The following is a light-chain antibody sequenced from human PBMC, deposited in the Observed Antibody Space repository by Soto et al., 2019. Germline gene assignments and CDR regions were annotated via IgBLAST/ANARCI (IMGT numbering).Light chain of an antibody. CDR1: QNVSVS. Sequence: IQITQSPSTLSSSVGDSVSITCRASQNVSVSLAWYQHKPGEAPKLLIYDVSNLETGVPSRFSGSGSGTEFSLTIRSLQPDDFATYYCQQYDYSRSFGQGTKVDIK. CDR3: QQYDYSRS. CDR2: DVS. J-gene: IGKJ1*01. V-gene: IGKV1-5*01.